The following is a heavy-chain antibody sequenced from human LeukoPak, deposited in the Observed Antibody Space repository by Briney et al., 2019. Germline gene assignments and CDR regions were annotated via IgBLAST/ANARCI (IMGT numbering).Heavy chain of an antibody. CDR3: ARDTQEMVRGPGPY. CDR2: ISYDGSNK. V-gene: IGHV3-30*04. Sequence: GSLRLSCAASGFTFSSYAMHWVRQAPGKGLEWVAVISYDGSNKYYADSVKGRFTISRDNSKNTLYLQMNSLRAEDTAVYYCARDTQEMVRGPGPYWGQGTLVTVSS. CDR1: GFTFSSYA. J-gene: IGHJ4*02. D-gene: IGHD3-10*01.